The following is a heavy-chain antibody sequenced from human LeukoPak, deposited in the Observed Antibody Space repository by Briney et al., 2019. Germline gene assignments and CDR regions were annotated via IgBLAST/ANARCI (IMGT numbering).Heavy chain of an antibody. J-gene: IGHJ5*02. CDR3: ARDHSGGYSSSWYNWFDP. Sequence: PSQTLSLTCTVSGGSISSGGYYWSWIRQHPGKGLEWIGYIYYSGSTYYNPSLKSRVTISVDTSKNQFSLKLSSVTAADTAVYYCARDHSGGYSSSWYNWFDPWGQGTLVTVSS. CDR2: IYYSGST. V-gene: IGHV4-31*03. D-gene: IGHD6-13*01. CDR1: GGSISSGGYY.